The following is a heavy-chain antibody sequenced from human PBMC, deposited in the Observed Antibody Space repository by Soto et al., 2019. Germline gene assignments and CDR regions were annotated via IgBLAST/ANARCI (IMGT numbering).Heavy chain of an antibody. Sequence: QVQLVESGGGVVQPGRSLRLSCAASGFTFSSYAMHWVRQAPGKGLEWVAVISYDGSNKYYADSVKGRFTISRDNSKNTLYLQMNSLRAEDTAVYYCASPQLGVGGMTYNWFDPWGQGTLVTVSS. V-gene: IGHV3-30-3*01. CDR3: ASPQLGVGGMTYNWFDP. J-gene: IGHJ5*02. CDR1: GFTFSSYA. CDR2: ISYDGSNK. D-gene: IGHD1-26*01.